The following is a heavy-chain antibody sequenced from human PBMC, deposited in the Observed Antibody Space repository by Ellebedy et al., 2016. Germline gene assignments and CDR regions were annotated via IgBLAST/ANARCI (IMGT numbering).Heavy chain of an antibody. J-gene: IGHJ5*02. D-gene: IGHD3-10*01. CDR2: INAGNGNT. Sequence: ASVKVSCKASGYTFTSYAMHWVRQAPGQRLEWMGWINAGNGNTKYSQKFQGRVTITRDKSASTAYMELSSLRSEDTAVYYCARGGVGGSGSLYNWFDPWGQGTLVTVSS. V-gene: IGHV1-3*01. CDR1: GYTFTSYA. CDR3: ARGGVGGSGSLYNWFDP.